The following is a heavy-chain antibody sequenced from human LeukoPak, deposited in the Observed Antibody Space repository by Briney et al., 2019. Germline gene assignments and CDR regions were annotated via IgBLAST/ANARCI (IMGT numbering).Heavy chain of an antibody. Sequence: GGSLRLSCAASGFVFSSYAMSWVRQAPGKGLEWVSTLSDSGGETYYADSVKGRFTISRDNSKNTLYLQMNSLRAEGTAVYYCARGSPSGQIDYWGQGTLVTVSS. CDR1: GFVFSSYA. CDR2: LSDSGGET. V-gene: IGHV3-23*01. J-gene: IGHJ4*02. CDR3: ARGSPSGQIDY. D-gene: IGHD6-25*01.